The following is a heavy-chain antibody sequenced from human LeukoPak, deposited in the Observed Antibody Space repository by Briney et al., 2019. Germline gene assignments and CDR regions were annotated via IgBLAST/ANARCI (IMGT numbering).Heavy chain of an antibody. CDR3: AKVNYYESSGYYDY. J-gene: IGHJ4*02. V-gene: IGHV3-53*05. Sequence: GGSLRLSCAASGFTVSSNYMSWVRQAPGKGLEWVSVIYSGGTTNYADSVKGRFTISRDNSKNTLYLQMNSLRAEDTAVYYCAKVNYYESSGYYDYWGQGTLVTVSS. D-gene: IGHD3-22*01. CDR2: IYSGGTT. CDR1: GFTVSSNY.